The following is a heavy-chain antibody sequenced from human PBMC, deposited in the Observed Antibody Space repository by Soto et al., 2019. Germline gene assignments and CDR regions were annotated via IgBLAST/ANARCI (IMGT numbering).Heavy chain of an antibody. J-gene: IGHJ4*02. V-gene: IGHV3-33*01. D-gene: IGHD3-22*01. CDR3: ARDRVGPDSSGYYYYFDY. Sequence: AGGSLRLSCAASGFTFSSYGMHWVRQAPGKGLEWVAVIWYDGSNKYYADSVKGRFTISRDNSKNTLYLQMNSLRAEDTAVYYCARDRVGPDSSGYYYYFDYWGQGTLVTVSS. CDR1: GFTFSSYG. CDR2: IWYDGSNK.